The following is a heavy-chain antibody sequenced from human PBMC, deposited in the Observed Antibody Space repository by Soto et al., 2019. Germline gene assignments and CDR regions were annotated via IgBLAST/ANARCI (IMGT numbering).Heavy chain of an antibody. Sequence: EVQLVESGGGLVQPGRSLRLSCAASGFTFDDYAMHWVRQAPGKGLEWVSGISWNSGSIGYADSVKGRFTISRDNAKNSLYLQMNSLRAEDTALYYCAKDTKAAGPFDYWGQGTLVTVSS. CDR3: AKDTKAAGPFDY. V-gene: IGHV3-9*01. CDR1: GFTFDDYA. D-gene: IGHD6-13*01. J-gene: IGHJ4*02. CDR2: ISWNSGSI.